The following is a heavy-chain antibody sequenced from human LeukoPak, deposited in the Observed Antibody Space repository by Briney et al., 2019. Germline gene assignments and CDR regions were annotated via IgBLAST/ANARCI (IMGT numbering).Heavy chain of an antibody. V-gene: IGHV4-39*01. D-gene: IGHD3-10*01. CDR1: GGSISSSSYY. CDR3: ASPSSTLKHYYGSGSYSFDY. Sequence: SETLSLTCTVSGGSISSSSYYWGWIRQPPGKGLEWIGSIYYSGSTYYNPSLKSRVTISVDTSKNQFSLKLSSVTAADTAVYYCASPSSTLKHYYGSGSYSFDYWGQGILVTVSS. CDR2: IYYSGST. J-gene: IGHJ4*02.